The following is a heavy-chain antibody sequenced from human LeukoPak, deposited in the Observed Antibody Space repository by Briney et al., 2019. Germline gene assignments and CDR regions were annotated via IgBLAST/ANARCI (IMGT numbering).Heavy chain of an antibody. Sequence: EASVKVSCKASGYTFTRYYLHWVRQAPGQGLEWMGVIDSSGGGTTYAQKFQGRVNVTRDTSTSTVYMELSSLRSEDTAVYYCARDIAHGGDCWGQGILVTVSS. J-gene: IGHJ4*02. D-gene: IGHD2-21*01. V-gene: IGHV1-46*01. CDR2: IDSSGGGT. CDR1: GYTFTRYY. CDR3: ARDIAHGGDC.